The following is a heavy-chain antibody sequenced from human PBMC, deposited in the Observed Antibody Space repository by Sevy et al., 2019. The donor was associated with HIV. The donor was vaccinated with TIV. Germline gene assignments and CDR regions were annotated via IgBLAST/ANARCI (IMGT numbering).Heavy chain of an antibody. Sequence: SQTLSLTCAISGYSVSSNSAAWNWIRQSPSRGLEWLGRTYYRSKWYNDYAVSVKSRITINPDTSKNQFSLQLNSVTPEDTAVYYCARASYAPGEYYYYYGMDVWGQGTTVTVSS. CDR2: TYYRSKWYN. V-gene: IGHV6-1*01. D-gene: IGHD3-10*01. CDR3: ARASYAPGEYYYYYGMDV. CDR1: GYSVSSNSAA. J-gene: IGHJ6*02.